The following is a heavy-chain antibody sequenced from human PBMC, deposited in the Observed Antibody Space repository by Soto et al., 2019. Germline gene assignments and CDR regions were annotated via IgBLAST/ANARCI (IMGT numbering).Heavy chain of an antibody. J-gene: IGHJ6*02. CDR1: GGPFSGYY. CDR3: ARGKPSGYRFGPRNFFYYGLDV. CDR2: INHRGGT. D-gene: IGHD5-18*01. Sequence: SETLSLTCAVHGEFFSGYGGPFSGYYWSWIRQTPGKGLEWIGEINHRGGTNYKPSLKGRVTISVDTSKNQFSLKVASVTAADTAVYFCARGKPSGYRFGPRNFFYYGLDVWGPGTTVTVSS. V-gene: IGHV4-34*01.